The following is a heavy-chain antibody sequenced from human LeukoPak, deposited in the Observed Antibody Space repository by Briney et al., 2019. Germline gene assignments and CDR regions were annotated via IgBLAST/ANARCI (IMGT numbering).Heavy chain of an antibody. Sequence: PGGPLRLSCAASGFTFSSYWMHWVRQAPGKGLVWVSCIKGDGSSANYADSVKGRFTISRDNAKNTLYLQMNSLRAEDTAVYYCTRDYVWFGLDYGGQGTLVTVSS. CDR1: GFTFSSYW. CDR3: TRDYVWFGLDY. D-gene: IGHD3-16*01. V-gene: IGHV3-74*01. J-gene: IGHJ4*02. CDR2: IKGDGSSA.